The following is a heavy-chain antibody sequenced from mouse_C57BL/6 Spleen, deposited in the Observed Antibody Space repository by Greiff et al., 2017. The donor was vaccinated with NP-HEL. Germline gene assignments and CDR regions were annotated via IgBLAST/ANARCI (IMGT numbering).Heavy chain of an antibody. CDR3: ARGRYMDY. CDR1: GYSITSGYY. V-gene: IGHV3-6*01. Sequence: VQLKESGPGLVKPSQSLSLTCSVTGYSITSGYYWNWIRQFPGNKLEWMGYISYDGSNNYNPSLKNRISITRDTSKNQFFLKLNSVTTEDTATYYCARGRYMDYWGQGTTLTVSS. J-gene: IGHJ2*01. D-gene: IGHD1-3*01. CDR2: ISYDGSN.